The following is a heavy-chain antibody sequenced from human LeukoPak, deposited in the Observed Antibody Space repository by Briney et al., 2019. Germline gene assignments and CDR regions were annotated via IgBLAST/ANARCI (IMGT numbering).Heavy chain of an antibody. CDR1: GGSISSSSYY. J-gene: IGHJ4*02. V-gene: IGHV4-39*07. Sequence: SETLSLTCTVSGGSISSSSYYWGWIRQPPGKGLEWIGSIYYSGSTYYNPSLKSRVTISVDTSKNQFSLRLTSVTAADSAMYFCARGNWSPDYRGQGTLVTVSS. D-gene: IGHD1-20*01. CDR2: IYYSGST. CDR3: ARGNWSPDY.